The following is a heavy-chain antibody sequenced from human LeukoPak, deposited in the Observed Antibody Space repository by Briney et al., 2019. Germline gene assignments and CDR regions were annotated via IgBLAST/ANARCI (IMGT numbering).Heavy chain of an antibody. V-gene: IGHV4-59*08. CDR1: GASVSNYY. Sequence: PSETLSLTCRVSGASVSNYYWSWIRQSPGKGLEWIGFFHYSGSTNYNPSLNSRVTTSIDTSMNQLSLTLVSVTAADTGIYYCARHSRSAYTGYENAFDIWGQGTMVTVSS. CDR2: FHYSGST. D-gene: IGHD5-12*01. J-gene: IGHJ3*02. CDR3: ARHSRSAYTGYENAFDI.